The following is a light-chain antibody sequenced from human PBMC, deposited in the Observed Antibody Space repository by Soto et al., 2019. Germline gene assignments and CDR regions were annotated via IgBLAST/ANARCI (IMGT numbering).Light chain of an antibody. CDR2: ENN. Sequence: QSVLTQPPSVSEAPGQRVTISCTGSSSNIGAGYEAHWYQQVPGTAPKLLIYENNNRPSGVPDRFSGSKSGTSASLAITGLQAEDEAEDYCQSYDRSLSGYVFGTGTKVTVL. CDR1: SSNIGAGYE. V-gene: IGLV1-40*01. CDR3: QSYDRSLSGYV. J-gene: IGLJ1*01.